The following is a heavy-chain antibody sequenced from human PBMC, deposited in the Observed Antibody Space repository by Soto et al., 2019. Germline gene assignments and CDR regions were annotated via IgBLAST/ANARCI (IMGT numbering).Heavy chain of an antibody. J-gene: IGHJ4*02. CDR2: INHSGRT. CDR3: ARGGGSSGWYYFDY. CDR1: GGSFSGYY. D-gene: IGHD6-19*01. Sequence: QVQLQQWGAGLLKPAETLSLTCAVYGGSFSGYYWSWVRQTPGKGLEWFVEINHSGRTNYNPSLRSRVTISVDTSKTQFSLKLSSVTAADTAVYYCARGGGSSGWYYFDYWGPGTLVTVSS. V-gene: IGHV4-34*01.